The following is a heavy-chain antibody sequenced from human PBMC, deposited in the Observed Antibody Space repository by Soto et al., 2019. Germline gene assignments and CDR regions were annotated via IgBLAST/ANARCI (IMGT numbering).Heavy chain of an antibody. CDR3: ARDPGEWLGSYYYYYGMDV. D-gene: IGHD6-19*01. CDR2: INPNSGGT. Sequence: ASVKVSCKASGYTFTGYYMHWVRQAPGQGLEWMGWINPNSGGTNYAQKFQGWVTMTRDTSISTAYMELSRLRSDDTAVYYCARDPGEWLGSYYYYYGMDVWGQGTTVTAP. CDR1: GYTFTGYY. V-gene: IGHV1-2*04. J-gene: IGHJ6*02.